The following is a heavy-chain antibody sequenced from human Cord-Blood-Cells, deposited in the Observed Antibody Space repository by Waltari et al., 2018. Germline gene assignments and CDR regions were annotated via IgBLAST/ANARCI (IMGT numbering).Heavy chain of an antibody. CDR3: ARDRYSGYDYYYYYGMDV. CDR2: IYYSGST. D-gene: IGHD5-12*01. J-gene: IGHJ6*02. CDR1: GGSIRCGGYY. Sequence: QVQLQESGPGLVKPSQTMSLTCPVSGGSIRCGGYYWRWIRKHPGKGLEWIGYIYYSGSTHYNPSLKSRVTISVDTSKNQFSLKLSSVTAADTTVYYCARDRYSGYDYYYYYGMDVWGQGTTVTVSS. V-gene: IGHV4-31*03.